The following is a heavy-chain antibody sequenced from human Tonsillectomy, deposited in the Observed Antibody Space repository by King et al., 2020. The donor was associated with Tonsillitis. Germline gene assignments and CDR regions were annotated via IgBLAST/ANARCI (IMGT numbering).Heavy chain of an antibody. CDR1: GFRFSDYG. CDR2: LSHDGSAK. J-gene: IGHJ2*01. CDR3: ANLATGYF. V-gene: IGHV3-33*05. Sequence: VQLVESGGGVVQPGGSLRLSCAASGFRFSDYGMHWVRQAPGKGLACVASLSHDGSAKYYADSVKGRFTISRDNSKKKVYLQMNSLRAEDAAIYYCANLATGYF.